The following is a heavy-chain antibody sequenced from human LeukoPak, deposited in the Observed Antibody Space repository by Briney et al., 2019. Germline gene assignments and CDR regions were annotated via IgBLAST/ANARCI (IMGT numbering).Heavy chain of an antibody. Sequence: ASVKISCKASGYTCSSCAINWVRQASGQGLEYMGWIDTKTGNPTYAQGFTGRFVFSLDTSVSTAYLQISSLKAEDTAVYYCAIHPSDSSGYFSYWGQGALVTVSS. CDR1: GYTCSSCA. CDR3: AIHPSDSSGYFSY. D-gene: IGHD3-22*01. J-gene: IGHJ4*02. V-gene: IGHV7-4-1*02. CDR2: IDTKTGNP.